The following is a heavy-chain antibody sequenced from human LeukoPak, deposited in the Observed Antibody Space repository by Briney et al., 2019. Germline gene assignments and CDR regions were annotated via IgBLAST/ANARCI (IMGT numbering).Heavy chain of an antibody. D-gene: IGHD6-13*01. CDR3: ATKYSSSWYNYYYGMDV. CDR1: GGSISSGGYY. Sequence: SETLSLTCTVSGGSISSGGYYWSWIRQHPGKGLEWIGYIYYSGSTYYNPSLKSRVTISVDTSKNQFSLKLSSVTAADTAVYYCATKYSSSWYNYYYGMDVWGQGTTVTVSS. V-gene: IGHV4-31*03. CDR2: IYYSGST. J-gene: IGHJ6*02.